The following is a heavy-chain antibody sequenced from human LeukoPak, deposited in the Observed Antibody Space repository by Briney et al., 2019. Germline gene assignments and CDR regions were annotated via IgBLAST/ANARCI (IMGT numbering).Heavy chain of an antibody. CDR3: ARATYCSSTSCYFDYYYGMDV. Sequence: SETLSLTCTVSGGSISSGDCYWGWIRQPPGKGLEWIGYISYSGSTYYNPSLESRITISVDTSKNQLSLKLSSVTAADTAVYYCARATYCSSTSCYFDYYYGMDVWGQGTTVTVSS. J-gene: IGHJ6*02. V-gene: IGHV4-30-4*01. CDR1: GGSISSGDCY. D-gene: IGHD2-2*01. CDR2: ISYSGST.